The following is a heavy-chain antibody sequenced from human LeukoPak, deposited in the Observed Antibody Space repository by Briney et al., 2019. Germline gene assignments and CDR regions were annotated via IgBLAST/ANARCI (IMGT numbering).Heavy chain of an antibody. CDR1: GFTFSSYA. J-gene: IGHJ4*02. CDR3: AKDSLEYSSSLIYFDY. V-gene: IGHV3-23*01. D-gene: IGHD6-6*01. CDR2: ISGSGGST. Sequence: GGSLRLSCAASGFTFSSYAMSWVRQAPGKGLEWVSAISGSGGSTYYADSVKGRFTISRDNSKNTLYLQMNSLRAEDTAVYYCAKDSLEYSSSLIYFDYWGQGTLVTVSS.